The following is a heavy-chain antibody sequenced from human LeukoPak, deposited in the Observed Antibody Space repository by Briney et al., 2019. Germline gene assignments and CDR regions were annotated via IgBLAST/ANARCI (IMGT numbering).Heavy chain of an antibody. V-gene: IGHV3-30*18. Sequence: GGSLTLSCEASGLIFSTYGKHWVRPAPGKGLEWVAVISYDGSNKYYAHSVKGRFTISRDNSKNTLYLQMNSLRPEDTAVYYCAKKREDRYYYGLDVWGQGTTVTVSS. J-gene: IGHJ6*01. CDR3: AKKREDRYYYGLDV. D-gene: IGHD2-15*01. CDR2: ISYDGSNK. CDR1: GLIFSTYG.